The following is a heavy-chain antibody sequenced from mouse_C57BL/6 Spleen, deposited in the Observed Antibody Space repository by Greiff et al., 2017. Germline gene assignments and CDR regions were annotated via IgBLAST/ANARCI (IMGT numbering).Heavy chain of an antibody. D-gene: IGHD2-14*01. CDR2: IHPSSGST. CDR3: ARTRDDAFDY. J-gene: IGHJ2*01. Sequence: QVQLQQSGAELVKPGASVKLSCKASGYTFTSYWMHWVKQRPGQGLEWIGMIHPSSGSTNYNEKFKGKATLTVDKSSSTAYLQLSIRTSEDAAVYYCARTRDDAFDYWGQGTTLTVSS. V-gene: IGHV1-64*01. CDR1: GYTFTSYW.